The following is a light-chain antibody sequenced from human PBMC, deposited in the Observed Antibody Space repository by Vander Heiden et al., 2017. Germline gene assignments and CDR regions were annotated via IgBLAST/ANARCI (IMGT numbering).Light chain of an antibody. V-gene: IGLV1-40*01. Sequence: ALTQPPSVSRPHAPRASIPVSGASSSIGAGYDIHWYQHLPGTAPKLLIYGNNNRPSGVPDRFSGSKSGTSASLAITGLQPEDAADYYCQSYDRSLRGVFGGGTKLTVL. CDR2: GNN. CDR1: SSSIGAGYD. J-gene: IGLJ2*01. CDR3: QSYDRSLRGV.